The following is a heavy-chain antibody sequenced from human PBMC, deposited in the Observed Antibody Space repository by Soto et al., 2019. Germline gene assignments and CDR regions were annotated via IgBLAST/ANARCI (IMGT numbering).Heavy chain of an antibody. J-gene: IGHJ4*02. V-gene: IGHV3-33*01. CDR3: ARKGGYSYGGDY. D-gene: IGHD5-18*01. CDR2: IWYDGSNK. CDR1: GFTFSSYG. Sequence: QVQLVESGGGVVQPGRSLRLSCAASGFTFSSYGMHWVRQAPGKGLEWVAVIWYDGSNKYYADSVKGRFTISRDNSKNTLYLQMNSLRAEDTAVYYCARKGGYSYGGDYWGQGTLVTVSS.